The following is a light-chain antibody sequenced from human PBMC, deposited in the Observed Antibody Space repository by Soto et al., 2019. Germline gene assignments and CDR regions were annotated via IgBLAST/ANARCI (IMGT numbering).Light chain of an antibody. CDR1: SSDVGAYNY. CDR2: EVR. J-gene: IGLJ1*01. V-gene: IGLV2-14*01. CDR3: SSYRSSTTFV. Sequence: QSVLTQPASVSVTPGPSITISCNGSSSDVGAYNYVSWYQQYPSKAPKVIIFEVRKRPSGVSNRFSGSKSGDTASLTISGLQADDEADYYCSSYRSSTTFVFGSGTKVTVL.